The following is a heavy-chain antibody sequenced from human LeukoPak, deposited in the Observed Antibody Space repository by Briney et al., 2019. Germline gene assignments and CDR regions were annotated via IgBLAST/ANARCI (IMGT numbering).Heavy chain of an antibody. CDR1: GFTFSSYS. V-gene: IGHV3-21*01. D-gene: IGHD1-26*01. J-gene: IGHJ4*02. CDR2: ISSSSYK. Sequence: PGGSLRLSCAASGFTFSSYSMNWVRQAPGKGLEWVSSISSSSYKYYADSVKGRFTISRDNAKNSLYLQMNSLRAEDTAVYYCARETNSGDEWEPPASLDHWGQGTLVTVSS. CDR3: ARETNSGDEWEPPASLDH.